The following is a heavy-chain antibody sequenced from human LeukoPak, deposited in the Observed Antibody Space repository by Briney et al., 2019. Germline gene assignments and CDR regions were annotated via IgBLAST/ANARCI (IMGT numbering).Heavy chain of an antibody. J-gene: IGHJ3*02. CDR2: ISAYNGKT. D-gene: IGHD3-22*01. CDR1: GYTFTSYG. V-gene: IGHV1-18*01. Sequence: ATVKVSCKASGYTFTSYGISWVRQAPGQGHEWMGWISAYNGKTNYAQKLKGRVTMTTGTSMSTAFMELRSLRSDDTAVYYCARVYYDNSGPGEEACDIWGQGTVVTVSS. CDR3: ARVYYDNSGPGEEACDI.